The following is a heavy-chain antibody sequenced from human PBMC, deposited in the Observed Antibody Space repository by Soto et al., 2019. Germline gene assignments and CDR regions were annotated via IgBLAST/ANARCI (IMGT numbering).Heavy chain of an antibody. D-gene: IGHD4-17*01. CDR1: GGTFSSYA. Sequence: QVQLVQSGAEVKKPGSSVKVSCKASGGTFSSYAINWVRQAPGQGLEWMGGIIPIFATPKYAHNFQGRITITADESTSTAYMELSSLRSEDTAVYYCATVEMSMTSVTSWGQGTLVTVSS. CDR3: ATVEMSMTSVTS. J-gene: IGHJ5*02. V-gene: IGHV1-69*12. CDR2: IIPIFATP.